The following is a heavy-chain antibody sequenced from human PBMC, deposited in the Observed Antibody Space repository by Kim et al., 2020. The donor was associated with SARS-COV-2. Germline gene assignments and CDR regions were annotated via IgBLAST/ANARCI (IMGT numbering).Heavy chain of an antibody. CDR1: GFTFSSYG. J-gene: IGHJ5*02. CDR2: ISYDGSNK. CDR3: AKKGIAAEIDP. D-gene: IGHD6-13*01. Sequence: GGSLRLSCAASGFTFSSYGMHWVRQAPGKGLEWVAVISYDGSNKYYADSVKGRFTISRDNSKNTLYLQMNSLRAEDTAVYYCAKKGIAAEIDPWGQGTLVTVSS. V-gene: IGHV3-30*18.